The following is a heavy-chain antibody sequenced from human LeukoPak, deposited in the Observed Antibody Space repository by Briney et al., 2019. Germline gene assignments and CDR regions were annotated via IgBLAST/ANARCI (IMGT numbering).Heavy chain of an antibody. CDR1: GFTFSSYW. CDR2: TKQDGSEE. J-gene: IGHJ5*02. CDR3: ARELVVVPAANDSYNWSDP. D-gene: IGHD2-2*01. V-gene: IGHV3-7*03. Sequence: GGSLRLSCAASGFTFSSYWMNWVRQAPGKGLEWVANTKQDGSEEYYVDSVKGRFTISRDNAKNSLYLQMNSLRAEDTALYHCARELVVVPAANDSYNWSDPWGQGTLVTVSS.